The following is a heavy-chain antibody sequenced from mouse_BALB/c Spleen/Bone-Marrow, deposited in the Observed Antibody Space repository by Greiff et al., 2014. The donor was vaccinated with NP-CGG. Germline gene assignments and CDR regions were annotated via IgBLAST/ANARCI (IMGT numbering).Heavy chain of an antibody. CDR1: GYTFTDYA. Sequence: VQLQQSGAELVRPGVPVKISCKGSGYTFTDYAMHWVKQSHAKSLEWIGVISTYYGDASYNQKFKGKATMTVDKSSSTAYMELARLTSEDSAIYYCARGFHYGNSYYVMDYWGQGTSVTVSS. CDR2: ISTYYGDA. J-gene: IGHJ4*01. CDR3: ARGFHYGNSYYVMDY. V-gene: IGHV1S137*01. D-gene: IGHD2-1*01.